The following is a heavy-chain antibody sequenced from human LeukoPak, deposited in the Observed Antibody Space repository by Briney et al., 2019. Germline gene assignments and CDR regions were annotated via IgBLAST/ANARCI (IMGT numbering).Heavy chain of an antibody. Sequence: PGGSLRLSCAASGFTFSSYSMNWVRQAPGKGLEWVPSISSSSSYIYYADSVKGRFTISRDNAKNSLYLQMNSLRAEDTAVYYCAREYDANYYDSSGYYENLDYWGQGTLVTVSS. J-gene: IGHJ4*02. CDR3: AREYDANYYDSSGYYENLDY. V-gene: IGHV3-21*01. D-gene: IGHD3-22*01. CDR1: GFTFSSYS. CDR2: ISSSSSYI.